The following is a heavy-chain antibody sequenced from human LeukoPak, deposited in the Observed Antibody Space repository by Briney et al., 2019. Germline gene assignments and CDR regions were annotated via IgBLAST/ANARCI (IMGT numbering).Heavy chain of an antibody. CDR1: GFTFTNYT. CDR3: VVYTGGYRSQF. CDR2: ISDRGDRQ. D-gene: IGHD5-24*01. V-gene: IGHV3-23*01. Sequence: GGSLRLSCAASGFTFTNYTMSWVRQAPGKGLEWVSAISDRGDRQYYADSVKGRFTISRDNSMNTLRLQMNSLSVEDTAVYYCVVYTGGYRSQFWGQGTLVTVSS. J-gene: IGHJ4*02.